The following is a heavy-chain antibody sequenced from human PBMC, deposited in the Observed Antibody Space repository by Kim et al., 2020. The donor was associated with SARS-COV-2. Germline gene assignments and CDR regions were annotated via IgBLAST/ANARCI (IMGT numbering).Heavy chain of an antibody. V-gene: IGHV3-13*04. D-gene: IGHD6-19*01. CDR2: IGTAGDT. CDR1: GFTFSSYD. CDR3: ARAVSSGWGGYYYYGMDV. J-gene: IGHJ6*02. Sequence: GGSLRLSCAASGFTFSSYDMHWVRQATGKGLEWVSAIGTAGDTYYPGSVKGRFTISRENAKNSLYLQMNSLRAGDTAVYYCARAVSSGWGGYYYYGMDVWGQGTTVTVSS.